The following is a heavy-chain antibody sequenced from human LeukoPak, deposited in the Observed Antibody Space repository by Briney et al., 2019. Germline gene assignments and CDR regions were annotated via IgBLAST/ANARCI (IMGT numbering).Heavy chain of an antibody. CDR2: MNPNSGNT. V-gene: IGHV1-8*01. Sequence: ASVKVSCKASGYTFTSYDINWVRQATGQGLEWMGWMNPNSGNTGYAQKFQGRVTMTRNTSISTAYMELSSLRSEDTAVYYCARGDFWSGYYNLFFSQHTNWFDPWGQGTLVTVSS. CDR1: GYTFTSYD. D-gene: IGHD3-3*01. CDR3: ARGDFWSGYYNLFFSQHTNWFDP. J-gene: IGHJ5*02.